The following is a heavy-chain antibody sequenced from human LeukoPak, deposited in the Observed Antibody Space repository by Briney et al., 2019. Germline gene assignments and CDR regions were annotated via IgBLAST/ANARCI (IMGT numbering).Heavy chain of an antibody. V-gene: IGHV5-51*01. CDR2: IYRGDSDT. J-gene: IGHJ4*02. CDR1: GYSFTSYW. CDR3: ARRVGPPEYDSSIDYFDY. D-gene: IGHD3-22*01. Sequence: GESLKISCKGSGYSFTSYWIGWVRQMPGKGLEWMGIIYRGDSDTRYSPSFQGHVTISADKSISTAYLQWSSLKASDTAMYYCARRVGPPEYDSSIDYFDYWGQGTLVTVSS.